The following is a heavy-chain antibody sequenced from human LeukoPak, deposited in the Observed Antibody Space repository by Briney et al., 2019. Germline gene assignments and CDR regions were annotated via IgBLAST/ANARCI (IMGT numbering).Heavy chain of an antibody. Sequence: SETLSLTXAVYGGSFSGYYWSWICQPPGKGLEGIGEINHSGSTNYTPSLKSRVTISVDTSKNQFSLKLSSVTAADTAVYYCAADGMFDAFDIWGRGTMVTVSS. CDR2: INHSGST. V-gene: IGHV4-34*01. J-gene: IGHJ3*02. CDR1: GGSFSGYY. D-gene: IGHD3-10*02. CDR3: AADGMFDAFDI.